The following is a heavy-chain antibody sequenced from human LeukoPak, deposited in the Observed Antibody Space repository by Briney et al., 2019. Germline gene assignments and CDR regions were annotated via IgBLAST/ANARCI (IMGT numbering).Heavy chain of an antibody. J-gene: IGHJ3*01. Sequence: PSETLSLTCAVYGGSFSGYYWGWIRQPPGKELEWIESIYYSGSTYYNPSLKSRVTISIDTSKNQFSLKLSSVTVADTAVYYCAREGDYYYDSSCRDAFDFWGQGIMVTVSS. CDR3: AREGDYYYDSSCRDAFDF. V-gene: IGHV4-34*01. CDR1: GGSFSGYY. D-gene: IGHD3-22*01. CDR2: IYYSGST.